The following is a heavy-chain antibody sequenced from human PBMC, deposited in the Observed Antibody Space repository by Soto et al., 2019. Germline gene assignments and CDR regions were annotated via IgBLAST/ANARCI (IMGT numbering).Heavy chain of an antibody. J-gene: IGHJ4*02. V-gene: IGHV3-23*01. D-gene: IGHD4-17*01. Sequence: GGSLRLSCAASGFTFSSYAMSWVRQAPGKGLEWVSAISGSGGSTYYADSVMGRFTISRDNSKNTLYLQMNSLRAEDTAVYYCAKDYGDYVRGGYFDYWGQGTLVTVSS. CDR2: ISGSGGST. CDR3: AKDYGDYVRGGYFDY. CDR1: GFTFSSYA.